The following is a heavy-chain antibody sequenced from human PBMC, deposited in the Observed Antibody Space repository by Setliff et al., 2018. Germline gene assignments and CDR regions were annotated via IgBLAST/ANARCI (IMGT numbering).Heavy chain of an antibody. CDR3: ATKAVAGT. CDR1: GFTFSTYW. J-gene: IGHJ4*02. Sequence: GSLRLSCAASGFTFSTYWMNWVRQAPGKGLEWVASIRKDGSEKYYVDSVKGRFTISRDNAKNSVYLQMNSLRAEDTAVYYCATKAVAGTGGQGTLVTVSS. V-gene: IGHV3-7*03. D-gene: IGHD6-19*01. CDR2: IRKDGSEK.